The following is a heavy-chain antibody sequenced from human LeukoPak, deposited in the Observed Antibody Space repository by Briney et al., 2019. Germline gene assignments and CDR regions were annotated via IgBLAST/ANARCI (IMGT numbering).Heavy chain of an antibody. Sequence: GGSLRLSCAASGFTFSSYSMNWVRQAPGKGLEWVSYISSSSSTIYCADSVKGRFTISRDNAKNSLYLQMNSLRAEDTAVYYCARALRHVRYYYYMDVWGKGTTVTVSS. CDR3: ARALRHVRYYYYMDV. D-gene: IGHD3-10*02. CDR1: GFTFSSYS. CDR2: ISSSSSTI. J-gene: IGHJ6*03. V-gene: IGHV3-48*04.